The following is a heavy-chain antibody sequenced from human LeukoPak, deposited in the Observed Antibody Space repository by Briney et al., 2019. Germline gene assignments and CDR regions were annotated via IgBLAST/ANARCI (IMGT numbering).Heavy chain of an antibody. V-gene: IGHV4-34*01. CDR1: GGSFSGYY. D-gene: IGHD3-16*01. Sequence: KPSGTLSLTCAVYGGSFSGYYWSWIRQPPGKGLEWIGEINHSGSTNYNPSLKSRITISVDTSKNQFSLKLSSVTAADTAVYYCARGRGSWFDPWGQGTLVTVSS. CDR3: ARGRGSWFDP. J-gene: IGHJ5*02. CDR2: INHSGST.